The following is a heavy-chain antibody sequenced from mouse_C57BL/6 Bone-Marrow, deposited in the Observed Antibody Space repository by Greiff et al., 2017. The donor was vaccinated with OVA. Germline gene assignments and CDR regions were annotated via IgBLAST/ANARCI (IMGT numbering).Heavy chain of an antibody. Sequence: VQLQQSGPGLVQPSQSLSITCTVSGFSLTSYGVHWVRQPPGKGLEWLGVIWSGGSTDYNAAFISRLSISKDNSKSQVFFKMNSLQADDTAIYYCAKNVPPTVVAHYYAMDDWGQGTSVTVSS. J-gene: IGHJ4*01. V-gene: IGHV2-4*01. D-gene: IGHD1-1*01. CDR1: GFSLTSYG. CDR2: IWSGGST. CDR3: AKNVPPTVVAHYYAMDD.